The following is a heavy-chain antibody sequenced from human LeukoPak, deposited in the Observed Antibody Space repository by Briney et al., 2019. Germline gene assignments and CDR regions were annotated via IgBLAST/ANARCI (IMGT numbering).Heavy chain of an antibody. CDR1: GYSISSGYY. V-gene: IGHV4-38-2*02. CDR2: IYHSGST. D-gene: IGHD1-26*01. J-gene: IGHJ5*02. Sequence: SETLSLTCTVSGYSISSGYYWGWIRQPPGKGLEWIGSIYHSGSTYYNPSLKSRVTISVDTSKNQFSLKLSSVTAADTAVYYCASPSRGSYFPWGQETLVTVSS. CDR3: ASPSRGSYFP.